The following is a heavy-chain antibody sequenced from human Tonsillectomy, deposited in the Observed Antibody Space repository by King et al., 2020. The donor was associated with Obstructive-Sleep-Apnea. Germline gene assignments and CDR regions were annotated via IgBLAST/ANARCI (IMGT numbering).Heavy chain of an antibody. Sequence: TLKESGPTLVKPTQTLTLTCTFSGFSLSTSGVGVGWIRQPPGKALEWVALIYWNDDKRYSPSLKSRLTITKDTSKNQVVLTMTNMDPVDTATYYCAHRRLELGIPDYWGQGTLVTVSS. CDR1: GFSLSTSGVG. V-gene: IGHV2-5*01. J-gene: IGHJ4*02. CDR3: AHRRLELGIPDY. D-gene: IGHD7-27*01. CDR2: IYWNDDK.